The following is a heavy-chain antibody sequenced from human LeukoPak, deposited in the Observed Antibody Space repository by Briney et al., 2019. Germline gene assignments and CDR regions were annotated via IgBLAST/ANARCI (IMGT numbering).Heavy chain of an antibody. Sequence: GGSLRLSCAASGFSFSTYNMNWVRQAPGKGLEWVSSISSSGSYIYYADSVKGRFTISRDNANNSLYLQMNSLRAEDTAVYYCARVGFREYYFDYWGQGTLVTVSS. J-gene: IGHJ4*02. CDR1: GFSFSTYN. V-gene: IGHV3-21*01. CDR2: ISSSGSYI. CDR3: ARVGFREYYFDY. D-gene: IGHD3-10*01.